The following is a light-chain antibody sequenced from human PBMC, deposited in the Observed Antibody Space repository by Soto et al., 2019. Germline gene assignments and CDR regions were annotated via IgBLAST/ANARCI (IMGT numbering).Light chain of an antibody. J-gene: IGLJ2*01. Sequence: SYELTQTPSVSVSPGQTATITCSGDKLRDKFVTWYQQRPGQSPDLVIYQNNKRPSGIPERFSGSKSENTATLTISGTQAMDETAYYCQAWYSVTANVVFGGGTKLTVL. V-gene: IGLV3-1*01. CDR1: KLRDKF. CDR2: QNN. CDR3: QAWYSVTANVV.